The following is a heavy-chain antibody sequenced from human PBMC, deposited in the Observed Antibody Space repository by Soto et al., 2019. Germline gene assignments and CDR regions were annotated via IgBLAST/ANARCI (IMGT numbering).Heavy chain of an antibody. V-gene: IGHV3-30*18. D-gene: IGHD2-2*01. CDR3: AKDRGVPAAMDYYYGMDV. CDR2: ISYDGSNK. Sequence: SLRLSCAASGFTFSSYGMHWVRQAPGKGLEWVAVISYDGSNKYYADSVKGRFTISRDNSKNTLYLQMNSLRAEDTAVYYCAKDRGVPAAMDYYYGMDVWGQGTTVTVSS. CDR1: GFTFSSYG. J-gene: IGHJ6*02.